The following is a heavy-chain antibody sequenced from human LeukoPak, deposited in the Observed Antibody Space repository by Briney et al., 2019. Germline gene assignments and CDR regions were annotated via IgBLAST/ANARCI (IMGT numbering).Heavy chain of an antibody. D-gene: IGHD2-2*01. CDR2: ISYDGSNK. Sequence: GRSLRLSCAASGFTFSSYGMHWVRQPPGKGLEWVAVISYDGSNKYYADSAKGRFTISRDNSKNTLYLQMNSLRAEDTAVYYCAKGCSSTSCAIEFDSWGQGTLVTVSS. J-gene: IGHJ4*02. V-gene: IGHV3-30*18. CDR1: GFTFSSYG. CDR3: AKGCSSTSCAIEFDS.